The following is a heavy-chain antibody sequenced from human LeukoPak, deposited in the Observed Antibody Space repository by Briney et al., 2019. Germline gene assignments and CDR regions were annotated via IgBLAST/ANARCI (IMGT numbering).Heavy chain of an antibody. CDR1: GGSISSGTYY. J-gene: IGHJ4*02. D-gene: IGHD1-20*01. Sequence: SETLSLTCTVSGGSISSGTYYWSWIRQPDGKGLEWIGRVYTSGSTNYNPSLKSRVTISVDTSKNQFSLNLSSVTAADTAVYYCARDSITGDFDYWGQGTLVTVSS. V-gene: IGHV4-61*02. CDR2: VYTSGST. CDR3: ARDSITGDFDY.